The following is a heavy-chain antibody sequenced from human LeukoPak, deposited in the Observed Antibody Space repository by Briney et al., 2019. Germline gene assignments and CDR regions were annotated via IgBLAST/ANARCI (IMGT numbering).Heavy chain of an antibody. CDR2: ISSSSSTI. CDR3: ARDKHRFERFGELTDY. CDR1: GFTFSSYS. J-gene: IGHJ4*02. Sequence: GGSLRLSCAASGFTFSSYSMNWVRQAPGKGLEWMSYISSSSSTIYYADSVKGRFTISRDNAKNSLYLQMNSLRAEDTAVYYCARDKHRFERFGELTDYWGQGTLVTVSS. D-gene: IGHD3-10*01. V-gene: IGHV3-48*01.